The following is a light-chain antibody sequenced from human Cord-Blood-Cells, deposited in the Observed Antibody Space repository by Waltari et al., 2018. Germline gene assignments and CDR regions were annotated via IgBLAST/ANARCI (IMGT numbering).Light chain of an antibody. Sequence: DIQMTQSPSSLSASVGDRVTIPCQASQDISNYLNWYQQKPGKAPKLLIYDASNLETGVPSRFSGRGSWTDFTFTISSVQPEDIATYYCQQYDNLSWTCGQGTKVEI. V-gene: IGKV1-33*01. CDR1: QDISNY. CDR2: DAS. CDR3: QQYDNLSWT. J-gene: IGKJ1*01.